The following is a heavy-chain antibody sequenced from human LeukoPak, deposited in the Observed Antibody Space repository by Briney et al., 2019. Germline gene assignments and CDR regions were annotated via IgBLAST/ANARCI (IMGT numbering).Heavy chain of an antibody. CDR1: GYSFTSYW. J-gene: IGHJ3*02. Sequence: GESLKISCKGSGYSFTSYWIGWVRQMPGKGLEWMGIIYPGDSDTRYSPSFQGQVTISADKSISTAYLQWSSLKASDTAMYYCARGIVVVAATGRDDAFDIWGQGTMVTGSS. CDR2: IYPGDSDT. D-gene: IGHD2-15*01. CDR3: ARGIVVVAATGRDDAFDI. V-gene: IGHV5-51*01.